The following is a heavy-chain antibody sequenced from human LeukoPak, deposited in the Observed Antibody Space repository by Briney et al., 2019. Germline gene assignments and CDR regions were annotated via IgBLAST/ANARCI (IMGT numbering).Heavy chain of an antibody. J-gene: IGHJ5*02. CDR2: IIPIFGTA. Sequence: SVKVSCKASGGTFSSYAISWVRQAPGQGLEWMGGIIPIFGTANYAQKFQGRVTITADKSTSTAYMELSSLRSEDTAVYYCARVGTGYSYGLLDWFDPWGQGTLVTVSS. D-gene: IGHD5-18*01. CDR3: ARVGTGYSYGLLDWFDP. CDR1: GGTFSSYA. V-gene: IGHV1-69*06.